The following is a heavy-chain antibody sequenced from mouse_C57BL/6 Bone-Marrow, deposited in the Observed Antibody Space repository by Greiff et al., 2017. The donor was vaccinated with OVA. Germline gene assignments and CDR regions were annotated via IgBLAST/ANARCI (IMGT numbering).Heavy chain of an antibody. CDR2: IDPETGGT. D-gene: IGHD1-1*01. Sequence: QVQLQQSGAELVRPGASVTLSCKASGYTFTDYEMHWVKQTPVHGLEWIGAIDPETGGTDYNQKFKGKAILTADKSSSTAYMELRSLTSEDSAVYYCTAYYYGSSYRYFDVWGTGTTVTVSS. CDR3: TAYYYGSSYRYFDV. V-gene: IGHV1-15*01. CDR1: GYTFTDYE. J-gene: IGHJ1*03.